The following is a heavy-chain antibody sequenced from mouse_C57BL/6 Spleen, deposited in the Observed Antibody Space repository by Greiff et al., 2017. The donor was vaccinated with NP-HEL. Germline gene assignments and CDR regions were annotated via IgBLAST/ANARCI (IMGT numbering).Heavy chain of an antibody. CDR3: ARDGNYIAWFAY. CDR2: IHPNSGST. CDR1: GYTFTSYW. J-gene: IGHJ3*01. V-gene: IGHV1-64*01. D-gene: IGHD2-1*01. Sequence: QVPLPQPGAELVKPGASVKLSCKASGYTFTSYWMHWVKQRPGQGLEWIGMIHPNSGSTNYNEKFKSKATLTVDKSSSTAYMQLSSLTSEDSAVYYCARDGNYIAWFAYWGQGTLVTVSA.